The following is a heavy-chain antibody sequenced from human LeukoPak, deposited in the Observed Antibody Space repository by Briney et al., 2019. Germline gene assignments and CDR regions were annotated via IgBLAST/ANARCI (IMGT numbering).Heavy chain of an antibody. CDR3: ARHSVASDAFDI. J-gene: IGHJ3*02. CDR1: GGSISSYY. CDR2: IYYSGST. D-gene: IGHD4-23*01. Sequence: SETLSLTCTVSGGSISSYYWSWIRQPPGKGLEWIGYIYYSGSTNYNPSLKSRVTTSVDTSKNQFSLKLSSVTAADTAVYYCARHSVASDAFDIWGQGTMVTVSS. V-gene: IGHV4-59*08.